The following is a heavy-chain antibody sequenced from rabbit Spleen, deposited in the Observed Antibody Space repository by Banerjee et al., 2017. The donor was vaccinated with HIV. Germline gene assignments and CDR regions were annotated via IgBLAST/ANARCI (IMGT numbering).Heavy chain of an antibody. V-gene: IGHV1S7*01. CDR1: GFDLSRYG. J-gene: IGHJ4*01. Sequence: QLKESGGGLVQPGGSLKLSCTASGFDLSRYGVSWVRQVPGKGLEWIGYIDPVFGSTYYASWVNGRITISSHNAQNTLYLQLNSLTAADTATYFCVRDTWNFNLWGQGTLVTVS. CDR3: VRDTWNFNL. CDR2: IDPVFGST. D-gene: IGHD3-1*01.